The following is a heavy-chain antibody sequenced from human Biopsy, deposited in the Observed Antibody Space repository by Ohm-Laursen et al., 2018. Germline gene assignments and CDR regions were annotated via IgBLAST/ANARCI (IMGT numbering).Heavy chain of an antibody. CDR2: ISSSGNTE. CDR3: VTEVGGVSSWYNN. J-gene: IGHJ4*02. V-gene: IGHV3-11*01. CDR1: GFSFADYY. Sequence: SLRLSCAADGFSFADYYMSWIRQAPGKGLDWVSYISSSGNTEKYADSAKGRFTISRDNAKQSVHLQMNSLRAEDTAVYYCVTEVGGVSSWYNNWGQGTLVTVSS. D-gene: IGHD6-13*01.